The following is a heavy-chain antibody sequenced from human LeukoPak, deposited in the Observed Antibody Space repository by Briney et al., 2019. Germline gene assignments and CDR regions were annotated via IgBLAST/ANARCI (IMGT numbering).Heavy chain of an antibody. CDR2: INDSGSP. Sequence: SETLSHTCAVDGGSFSGFYCSWNRQPPGKWREWIGEINDSGSPNYNPSLKSRVTISVDTSKNQFSLKLNSLTAADTAVYYSARRVFGVVTIEICGRGALVTVSS. CDR1: GGSFSGFY. V-gene: IGHV4-34*01. D-gene: IGHD3-3*01. CDR3: ARRVFGVVTIEI. J-gene: IGHJ4*01.